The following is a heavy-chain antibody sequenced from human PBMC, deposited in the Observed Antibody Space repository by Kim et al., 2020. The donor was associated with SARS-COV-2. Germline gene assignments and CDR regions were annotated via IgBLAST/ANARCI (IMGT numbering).Heavy chain of an antibody. D-gene: IGHD2-2*01. CDR1: GYTFTSYG. J-gene: IGHJ6*02. Sequence: ASVKVSCKASGYTFTSYGISWVRQAPGQGLEWMGWISAYNGNTNYAQKLQGRVTMTTDTSTSTAYMELRSLRSDDTAVYYCARSGGYCSSTSCYPYYYYYGMDVWGQGTTVTVSS. CDR3: ARSGGYCSSTSCYPYYYYYGMDV. CDR2: ISAYNGNT. V-gene: IGHV1-18*01.